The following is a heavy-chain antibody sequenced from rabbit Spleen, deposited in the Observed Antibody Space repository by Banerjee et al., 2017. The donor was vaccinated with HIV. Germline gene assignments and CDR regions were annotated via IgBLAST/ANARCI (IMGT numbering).Heavy chain of an antibody. D-gene: IGHD7-1*01. J-gene: IGHJ6*01. Sequence: QEQLVESGGGLVKPEGSLTLTCKASGFDFSSNEYMCWVRQAPGKGLEWISCIAGDSSGFTYSATWAKGRFTCSKTSSTTVTLQMTSLTVADTATYFCARDTGTSFSSYGMDHWGQGTLVTVS. CDR2: IAGDSSGFT. CDR3: ARDTGTSFSSYGMDH. CDR1: GFDFSSNEY. V-gene: IGHV1S45*01.